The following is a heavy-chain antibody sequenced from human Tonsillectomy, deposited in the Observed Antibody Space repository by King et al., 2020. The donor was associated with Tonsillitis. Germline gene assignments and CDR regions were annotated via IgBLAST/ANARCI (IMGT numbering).Heavy chain of an antibody. Sequence: VQLVESGGGVVQPGRSPRLSCTVSGFTFRRSGMHWVRQAPGMVLEWGAIIWFDGTNKFYAESLKGRFTISRDNSKNTLYLQMTSLRAEDTAVYYCAMTYYYNSSDYYVNNYYMDVWGKGTTVTVSS. CDR2: IWFDGTNK. V-gene: IGHV3-33*08. CDR3: AMTYYYNSSDYYVNNYYMDV. CDR1: GFTFRRSG. D-gene: IGHD3-22*01. J-gene: IGHJ6*03.